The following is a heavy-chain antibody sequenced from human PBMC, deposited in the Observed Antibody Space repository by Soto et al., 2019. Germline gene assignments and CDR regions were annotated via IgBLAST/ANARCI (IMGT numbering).Heavy chain of an antibody. Sequence: SETLSLTCVVSGYSISSGYYWVWVRQLPGKGLEWIGSVLHTGNTNYNPSLKNRVIMSVDTSKNLFSLNLTSVTAADTAVYYCAVPGDGDFDYWSQGTLVTVSS. CDR2: VLHTGNT. CDR1: GYSISSGYY. V-gene: IGHV4-38-2*01. J-gene: IGHJ4*02. CDR3: AVPGDGDFDY.